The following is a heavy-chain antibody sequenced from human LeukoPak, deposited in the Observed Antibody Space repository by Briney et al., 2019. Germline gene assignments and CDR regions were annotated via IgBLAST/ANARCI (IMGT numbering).Heavy chain of an antibody. CDR2: IWYDGSKK. D-gene: IGHD3-22*01. CDR3: ARAHYSDSSGDAFDI. V-gene: IGHV3-33*01. J-gene: IGHJ3*02. Sequence: PGGSLRLSCAASGFTFNSYGMHWVRQAPGKGLEWMGVIWYDGSKKYYADSLKGRFTISRDNSKNTLYLQMNSLGAEDTALYYCARAHYSDSSGDAFDIWGQGTIVTVSS. CDR1: GFTFNSYG.